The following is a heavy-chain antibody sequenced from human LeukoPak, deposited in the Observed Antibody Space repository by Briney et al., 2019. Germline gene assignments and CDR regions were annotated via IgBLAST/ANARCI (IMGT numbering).Heavy chain of an antibody. V-gene: IGHV3-30-3*01. J-gene: IGHJ4*02. CDR1: GFTFSSYA. D-gene: IGHD6-6*01. Sequence: QPGRSLRLSCAASGFTFSSYAMHWVRQAPGKGLEWVAVISYDGSNKYYADSVKGRFTISRDSSKNTLYLQMNSLRAEDTAVHYCARDIERISSSPGYYFDYWGQGTLVTVSS. CDR2: ISYDGSNK. CDR3: ARDIERISSSPGYYFDY.